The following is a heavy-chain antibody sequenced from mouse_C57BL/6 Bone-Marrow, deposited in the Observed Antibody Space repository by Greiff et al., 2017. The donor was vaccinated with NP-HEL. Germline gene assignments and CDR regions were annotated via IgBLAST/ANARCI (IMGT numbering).Heavy chain of an antibody. Sequence: DVKLVESGGGLVQPGGSLKLSCAASGFTFSDYYMYWVRQTPEKRLEWVAYISNGGGSTYYPDTVKGRFTISRDNAKNTLYLQMSRLKSEDTAMYYCARGALNYWYFDVWGTGTTVTVSS. J-gene: IGHJ1*03. CDR3: ARGALNYWYFDV. V-gene: IGHV5-12*01. CDR2: ISNGGGST. CDR1: GFTFSDYY.